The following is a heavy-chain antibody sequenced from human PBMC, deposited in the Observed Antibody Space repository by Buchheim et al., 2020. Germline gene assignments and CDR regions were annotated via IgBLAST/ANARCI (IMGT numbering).Heavy chain of an antibody. V-gene: IGHV3-30*03. Sequence: QVQLVESGGGVVQPGRSLRLSCAASGFAFSTYGMHWVRQAPGKGLEWVAVISYDGSNIYYADSVKGRFAISRDNSKNTLYLQMNNLRADDTAVYYCSRKHPGTVWGPLDSWGQGTL. J-gene: IGHJ4*02. CDR1: GFAFSTYG. CDR2: ISYDGSNI. D-gene: IGHD3-16*01. CDR3: SRKHPGTVWGPLDS.